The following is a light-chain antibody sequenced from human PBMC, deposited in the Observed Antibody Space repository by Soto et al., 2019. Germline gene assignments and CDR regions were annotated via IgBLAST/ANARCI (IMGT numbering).Light chain of an antibody. J-gene: IGLJ1*01. CDR2: DVT. Sequence: QSALTQPASVSGSPGHSIIISCTGTSSDVGGYNYVSWYQQHPGKAPKLMIYDVTNRPSGVSNRFSGSKSGNTASLTISGLQAEDEADYSCSSYTSSITPRVFVTGTKLTVL. CDR3: SSYTSSITPRV. CDR1: SSDVGGYNY. V-gene: IGLV2-14*01.